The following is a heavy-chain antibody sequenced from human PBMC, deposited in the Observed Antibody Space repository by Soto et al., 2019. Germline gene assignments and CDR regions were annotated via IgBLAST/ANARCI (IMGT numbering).Heavy chain of an antibody. CDR2: IKQDGSEK. Sequence: GGSLRLSCAGSRFSFSDYWMSWVRQAPGKGLGWVANIKQDGSEKQYVGSVEGRFTVSRDNAKNSLFLQMDSLRLEDTAVYYCVTNRLGPMWSRDYLMVWGQGTLVSVSS. D-gene: IGHD2-8*01. CDR1: RFSFSDYW. J-gene: IGHJ1*01. CDR3: VTNRLGPMWSRDYLMV. V-gene: IGHV3-7*03.